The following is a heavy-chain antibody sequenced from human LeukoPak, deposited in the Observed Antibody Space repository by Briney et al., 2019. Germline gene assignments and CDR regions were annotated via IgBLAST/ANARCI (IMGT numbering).Heavy chain of an antibody. CDR1: GLTFSSHW. Sequence: GGSLRLSCAASGLTFSSHWMHWVRQAPGKGLVWVSRITNDGSSTTYADSVKGRSTISRDNAKNMLYLQVNSLRAEDTAVYYCARDLGYCSGGSCYSGAYYYYGMDVWGQGTTVTVSS. D-gene: IGHD2-15*01. CDR3: ARDLGYCSGGSCYSGAYYYYGMDV. CDR2: ITNDGSST. V-gene: IGHV3-74*01. J-gene: IGHJ6*02.